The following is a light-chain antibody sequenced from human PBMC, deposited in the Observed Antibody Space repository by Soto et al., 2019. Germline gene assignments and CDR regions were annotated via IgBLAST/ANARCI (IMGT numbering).Light chain of an antibody. V-gene: IGKV3-20*01. CDR2: GAS. Sequence: IVLTQSPGTLSLSPVETATLSFRASQSVTTQLAWYQQKRGRAPRLIIHGASRRATGIPDRISGSGSGTDFALTISRVEPEDVAVYYCQQYGGSTRTFGQGTKVDI. CDR3: QQYGGSTRT. J-gene: IGKJ1*01. CDR1: QSVTTQ.